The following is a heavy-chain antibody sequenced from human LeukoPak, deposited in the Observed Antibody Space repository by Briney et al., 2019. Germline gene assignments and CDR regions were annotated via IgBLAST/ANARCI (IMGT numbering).Heavy chain of an antibody. Sequence: GESLKISCQGSGYRFNSYWIGWVRQMPGKGLEWMGMIYPPGSDTRYSPSFQGQVTISADKSINTAYVQWSSLKASDTAIYYCARFPRLVRGTNWFDPWGQGTQVTVSS. J-gene: IGHJ5*02. CDR3: ARFPRLVRGTNWFDP. CDR1: GYRFNSYW. V-gene: IGHV5-51*01. D-gene: IGHD3-10*01. CDR2: IYPPGSDT.